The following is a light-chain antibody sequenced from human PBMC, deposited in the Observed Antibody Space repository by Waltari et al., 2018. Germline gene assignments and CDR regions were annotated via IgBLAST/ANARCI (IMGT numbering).Light chain of an antibody. CDR1: QSISSW. V-gene: IGKV1-5*03. J-gene: IGKJ4*01. CDR2: KAS. Sequence: DIQMTQSPSTLSASVGDRVTITCRASQSISSWLAWYQQKPGLDPKLLIYKASSLQSGAPSRFSGSGSGTEFTLTISSLQPDDFVIYYCQQYNSYPLTFGGGTKVEIK. CDR3: QQYNSYPLT.